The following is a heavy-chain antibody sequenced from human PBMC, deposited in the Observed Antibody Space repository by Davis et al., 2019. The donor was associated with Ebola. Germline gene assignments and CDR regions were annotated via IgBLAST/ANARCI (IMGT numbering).Heavy chain of an antibody. CDR1: GFTFSSYA. J-gene: IGHJ4*02. V-gene: IGHV3-23*01. D-gene: IGHD3-22*01. Sequence: GESLKISCAASGFTFSSYAMSWVRQAPGKGLEWVSAISGSGGSTYYADSVKGRFTISRDNSKNTLYLQMNSLRAEDTAVYYCAKDLYITMKVVAPYRLDYWGQGTLVTVSS. CDR3: AKDLYITMKVVAPYRLDY. CDR2: ISGSGGST.